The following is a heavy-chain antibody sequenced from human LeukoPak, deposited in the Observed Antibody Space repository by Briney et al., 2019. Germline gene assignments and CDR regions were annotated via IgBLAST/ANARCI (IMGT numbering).Heavy chain of an antibody. V-gene: IGHV1-2*02. J-gene: IGHJ5*02. Sequence: ASVTVSFKASGCTFTVYYIHWVRQAPGQGLEWMGWINPNSGGTNYAQKFQGRVTMTWGTSISTAYMELTRLRSDDTAVYYCARDTAMVTYWFDPWGQGTLVTVSS. CDR1: GCTFTVYY. CDR3: ARDTAMVTYWFDP. CDR2: INPNSGGT. D-gene: IGHD5-18*01.